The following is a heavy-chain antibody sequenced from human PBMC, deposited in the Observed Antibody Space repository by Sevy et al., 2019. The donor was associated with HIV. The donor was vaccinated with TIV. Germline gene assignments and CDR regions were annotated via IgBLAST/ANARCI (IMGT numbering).Heavy chain of an antibody. CDR3: AKSLGPGFDY. V-gene: IGHV3-23*01. CDR1: GFTFSSYA. J-gene: IGHJ4*02. CDR2: ISGSGGRT. Sequence: GGSLRLSCAASGFTFSSYARSWVRQAPGKGLEWVSAISGSGGRTYYADSVKGRFTISRDNSKNTLYLQMNRLRAEDTAVYYCAKSLGPGFDYWGQGTLVTVSS.